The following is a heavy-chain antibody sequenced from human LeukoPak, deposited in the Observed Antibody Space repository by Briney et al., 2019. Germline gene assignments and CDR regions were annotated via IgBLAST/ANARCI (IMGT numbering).Heavy chain of an antibody. Sequence: GGSLKLSCAASGFTFSGSAMHWVRQASGKGLEWVGRIRSKANSYATAYAASVKGRFTISRDNSKNTLYLQMNSLRAEDTAVYYCAKDLSAAAGTEDPWGQGTLVTVSS. CDR1: GFTFSGSA. CDR2: IRSKANSYAT. D-gene: IGHD6-13*01. V-gene: IGHV3-73*01. J-gene: IGHJ5*02. CDR3: AKDLSAAAGTEDP.